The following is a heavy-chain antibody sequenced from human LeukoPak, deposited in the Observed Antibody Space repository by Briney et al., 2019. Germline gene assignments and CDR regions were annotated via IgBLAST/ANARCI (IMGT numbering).Heavy chain of an antibody. V-gene: IGHV3-33*01. Sequence: PGRSLRLSCAASGFTFSSYGMHWVRQAPGRGLEWVAVIWYDGSNKYYADSVKGRFTISRDNSKNTLYLQMNSLRAEDTAVYYCARAEGKTYGDYLFAFDIWGQGTMVTVSS. D-gene: IGHD4-17*01. J-gene: IGHJ3*02. CDR2: IWYDGSNK. CDR3: ARAEGKTYGDYLFAFDI. CDR1: GFTFSSYG.